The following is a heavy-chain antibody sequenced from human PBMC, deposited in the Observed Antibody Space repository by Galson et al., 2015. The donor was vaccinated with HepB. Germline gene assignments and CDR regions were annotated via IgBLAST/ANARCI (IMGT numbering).Heavy chain of an antibody. CDR3: ATGGLMYAFDI. J-gene: IGHJ3*02. V-gene: IGHV3-48*04. CDR1: GFTFSTYS. D-gene: IGHD2-8*01. Sequence: SLRLSCAASGFTFSTYSMNWVRQAPGKGLEWVSYISSASTGIYYADSVKGRFTISRDNAKNSLYLQMNSLTVEDTAVYYCATGGLMYAFDIWGRGTKVTVSS. CDR2: ISSASTGI.